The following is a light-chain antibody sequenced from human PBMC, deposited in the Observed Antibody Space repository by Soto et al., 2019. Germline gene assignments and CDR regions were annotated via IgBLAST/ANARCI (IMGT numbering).Light chain of an antibody. Sequence: IQLTQSPSSLSASVGDRVTITCRASQGISSYLAWYQQKPGKAPNLLIYAASSLQTGVPSRFTGSGSGTDFTLTISNLQPEDFAVYYCQQTYSSPRTFGQGTKVDIK. CDR3: QQTYSSPRT. V-gene: IGKV1-39*01. CDR1: QGISSY. J-gene: IGKJ1*01. CDR2: AAS.